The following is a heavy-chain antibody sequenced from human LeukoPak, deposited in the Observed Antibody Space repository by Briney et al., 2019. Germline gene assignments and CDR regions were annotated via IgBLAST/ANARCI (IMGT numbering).Heavy chain of an antibody. CDR2: ISSSSSYI. J-gene: IGHJ6*02. CDR3: ARVLMGLGMDV. D-gene: IGHD2-8*01. V-gene: IGHV3-21*01. Sequence: GGYLRLSCAASGFTFSSYSMNWVRQAPGKGLEWVSSISSSSSYIYYADSVKGRFTISRDNAKNSLYLQMNSLRAEDTAVYYCARVLMGLGMDVWGQGTTVTVSS. CDR1: GFTFSSYS.